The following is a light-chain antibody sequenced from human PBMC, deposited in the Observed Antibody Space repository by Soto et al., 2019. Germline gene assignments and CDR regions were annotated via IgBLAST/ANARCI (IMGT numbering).Light chain of an antibody. Sequence: EIQLTQSPSTLSVSVGDRVTITCRASQSISSWLAWYQQKPGKAPRLLIYDASSLASGVPSRFSGSGSGTEFTLTISSLQPEDFADYYCQQYNNPPLTFGQGTKVEIK. V-gene: IGKV1-5*01. CDR3: QQYNNPPLT. CDR2: DAS. CDR1: QSISSW. J-gene: IGKJ1*01.